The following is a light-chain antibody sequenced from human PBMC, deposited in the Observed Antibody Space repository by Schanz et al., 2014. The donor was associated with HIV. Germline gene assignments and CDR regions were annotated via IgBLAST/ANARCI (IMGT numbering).Light chain of an antibody. CDR2: EVT. Sequence: QSALTQPASVSGSPGQSITISCTGTSSDVGAYNSVSWYQQHPGKAPKLMIYEVTKRPSGVPDRFSGSKSGNTASLTVSGLQAEDEADYYCQSFDGSVSAVVFGGGTKLTVL. CDR3: QSFDGSVSAVV. V-gene: IGLV2-8*01. CDR1: SSDVGAYNS. J-gene: IGLJ2*01.